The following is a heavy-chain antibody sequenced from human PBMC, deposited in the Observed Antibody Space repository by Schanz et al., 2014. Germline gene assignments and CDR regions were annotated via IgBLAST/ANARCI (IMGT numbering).Heavy chain of an antibody. CDR2: ISGGGGTT. Sequence: EVQLVESGGGLVQPGGSLRLSCAASGFTFSNYGMHWVRQAPGKGLEWVSAISGGGGTTYYTDSVKGRFTISRDNTKNSLFLQMNSLRAEDTAVYYCARKVVATIGGYYDNWGQGTLVIVSS. CDR1: GFTFSNYG. J-gene: IGHJ4*02. D-gene: IGHD5-12*01. CDR3: ARKVVATIGGYYDN. V-gene: IGHV3-23*04.